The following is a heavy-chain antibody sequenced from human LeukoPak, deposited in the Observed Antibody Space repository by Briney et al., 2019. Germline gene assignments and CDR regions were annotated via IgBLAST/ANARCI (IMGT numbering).Heavy chain of an antibody. J-gene: IGHJ4*02. Sequence: KTGGSLRLSCAASGFTFISYSMNWVRQAPGKGLEWVSSISSSSSYIYYADSVKGRFTISRDNAKNSLYLQMNSLRAEDTAVYYCAKDPIVGATPFDYWGQGTLVTVSS. CDR3: AKDPIVGATPFDY. D-gene: IGHD1-26*01. V-gene: IGHV3-21*04. CDR1: GFTFISYS. CDR2: ISSSSSYI.